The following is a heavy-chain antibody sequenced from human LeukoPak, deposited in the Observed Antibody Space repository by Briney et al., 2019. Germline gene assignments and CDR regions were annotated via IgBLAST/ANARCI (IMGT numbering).Heavy chain of an antibody. Sequence: GESLKISCKGSGYNFNSYWIGWVRQMPGKGLEWMGIIYPGDSDTRYSPSFQGQVTISADKSITTAYLQWSTLKASDTAIYYCARRLQYCSGGSCYPPGYWGQGTLVTVSS. J-gene: IGHJ4*02. CDR1: GYNFNSYW. CDR3: ARRLQYCSGGSCYPPGY. CDR2: IYPGDSDT. V-gene: IGHV5-51*01. D-gene: IGHD2-15*01.